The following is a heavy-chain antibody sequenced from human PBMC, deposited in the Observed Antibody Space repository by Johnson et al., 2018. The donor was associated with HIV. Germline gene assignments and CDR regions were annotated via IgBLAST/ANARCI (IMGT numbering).Heavy chain of an antibody. D-gene: IGHD2-15*01. CDR1: GFTFSTYA. Sequence: VQLVESGGGLVQPGGSLRLSCAASGFTFSTYAMSWVRQAPGKGLEWVSDISGSGGSTYYADSVKGRFTISRDNSKNTLYLQMNSLRAEDTAVYYCAKDCVGEWWYRALDMWGQGIMVTV. J-gene: IGHJ3*02. CDR2: ISGSGGST. V-gene: IGHV3-23*04. CDR3: AKDCVGEWWYRALDM.